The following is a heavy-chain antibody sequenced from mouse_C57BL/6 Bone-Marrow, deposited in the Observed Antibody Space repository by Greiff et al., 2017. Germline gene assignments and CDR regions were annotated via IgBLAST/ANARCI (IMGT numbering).Heavy chain of an antibody. CDR1: GFNIKDDY. CDR2: IDPENGDT. J-gene: IGHJ3*01. D-gene: IGHD2-4*01. Sequence: VQLKQSGAELVRPGASVKLSCTASGFNIKDDYMHWVKQRPEQGLEWIGWIDPENGDTEYASKFQGKATITADTSSNTAYLQLSSLTSEDTAVYYCTTGYYDYVAWFAYWGQGTLVTVSA. V-gene: IGHV14-4*01. CDR3: TTGYYDYVAWFAY.